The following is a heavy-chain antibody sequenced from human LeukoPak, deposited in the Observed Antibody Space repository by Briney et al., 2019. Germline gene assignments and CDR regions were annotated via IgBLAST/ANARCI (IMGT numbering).Heavy chain of an antibody. D-gene: IGHD3-22*01. V-gene: IGHV4-4*07. CDR3: AREKIGYYDGSGRGWFDP. CDR2: VYTSGST. Sequence: SETLSLTCTVSDDSLSRYSWSWIRQPAGKGLEWIGRVYTSGSTNYNPSLKSRVTISVDTSKKQFSLKLSSVTAADTAVYYCAREKIGYYDGSGRGWFDPWGQGTLVTVSS. CDR1: DDSLSRYS. J-gene: IGHJ5*02.